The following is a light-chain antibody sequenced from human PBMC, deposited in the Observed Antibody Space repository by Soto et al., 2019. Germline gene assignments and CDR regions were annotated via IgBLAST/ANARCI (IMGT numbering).Light chain of an antibody. J-gene: IGKJ1*01. CDR1: QGVCHN. CDR3: QQYTNWWT. Sequence: ISMTQAPATLAVSPGERATLSCRASQGVCHNLAWYQKKPGQAPRLLIYGASTRATGIPARFSGSGSGTEFTLTISSLQSEDFAVYYCQQYTNWWTFGQGTRVEIK. V-gene: IGKV3-15*01. CDR2: GAS.